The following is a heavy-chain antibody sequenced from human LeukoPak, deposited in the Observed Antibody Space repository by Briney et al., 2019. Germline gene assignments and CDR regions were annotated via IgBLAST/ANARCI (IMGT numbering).Heavy chain of an antibody. CDR3: ARRKGGYYYGAEGYYFDY. CDR1: GGSFSGYY. V-gene: IGHV4-34*01. J-gene: IGHJ4*02. Sequence: SETLSLTCAVYGGSFSGYYWSWIRQPPGKGLEWIGEINHSGSTNYNPSLKSRVTISVDTSKNQFSLKLSSVTAADTAGYYCARRKGGYYYGAEGYYFDYWGQGTLVTVSS. D-gene: IGHD3-22*01. CDR2: INHSGST.